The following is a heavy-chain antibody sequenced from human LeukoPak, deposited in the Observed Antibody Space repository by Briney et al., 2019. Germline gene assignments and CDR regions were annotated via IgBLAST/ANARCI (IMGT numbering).Heavy chain of an antibody. J-gene: IGHJ6*02. D-gene: IGHD3-10*01. CDR2: INPNSGGT. CDR1: GYTFTGYY. Sequence: ASVKVSCKASGYTFTGYYMHWVRQAPGQGLEWMGWINPNSGGTNYAQKFQGWVTMTRDTSISTAYMELSRLRSDDTGVYYCARERYYGSGSYPCYYYYGMDVWGQGTTVTVSS. V-gene: IGHV1-2*04. CDR3: ARERYYGSGSYPCYYYYGMDV.